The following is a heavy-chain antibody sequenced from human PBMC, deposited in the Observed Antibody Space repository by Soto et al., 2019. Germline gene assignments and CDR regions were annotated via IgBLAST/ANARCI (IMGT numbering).Heavy chain of an antibody. J-gene: IGHJ5*02. CDR3: ARDGDLRSDFWSGPLGGGWFDP. D-gene: IGHD3-3*01. CDR1: GGTFSNSA. CDR2: IIPIFGST. V-gene: IGHV1-69*12. Sequence: QVQLVQSGAEVRKPGSSVKVSCKASGGTFSNSAITWVRQAPGQGLEWVGGIIPIFGSTNYAQKFQGRVTITAAESTSTAYMGLSSLTSEDTAVYYCARDGDLRSDFWSGPLGGGWFDPWGQGTLVTVSS.